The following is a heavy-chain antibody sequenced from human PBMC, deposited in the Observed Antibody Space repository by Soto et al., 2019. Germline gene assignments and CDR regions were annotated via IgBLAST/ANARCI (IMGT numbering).Heavy chain of an antibody. V-gene: IGHV3-21*01. CDR1: GFTFSSYS. D-gene: IGHD3-3*01. CDR3: ARSYYDFWGGYRSGYSYYYGMDV. J-gene: IGHJ6*02. CDR2: ISSSSSYI. Sequence: EVQLVESGGGLVKPGGSLRLSCAASGFTFSSYSMNWVRQAPGKGLEWVSSISSSSSYIYYADSVKGRFTISRDNAKNSLYLQRNNLRAEDTAVYYGARSYYDFWGGYRSGYSYYYGMDVWGQGTTVTVSS.